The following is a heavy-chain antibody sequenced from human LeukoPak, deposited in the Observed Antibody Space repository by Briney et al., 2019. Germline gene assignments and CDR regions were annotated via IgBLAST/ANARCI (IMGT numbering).Heavy chain of an antibody. CDR1: GFTFSSYA. V-gene: IGHV3-30-3*01. Sequence: GRSLRLSCAASGFTFSSYAMHWVSQAPGKGLEWVAVISYDGSNKYYADSVKGRFTISRDNSKNTLYLQMNSLRAEDTAVYYCARDSKMGAADYWGQGTLVAVSS. D-gene: IGHD1-26*01. CDR2: ISYDGSNK. CDR3: ARDSKMGAADY. J-gene: IGHJ4*02.